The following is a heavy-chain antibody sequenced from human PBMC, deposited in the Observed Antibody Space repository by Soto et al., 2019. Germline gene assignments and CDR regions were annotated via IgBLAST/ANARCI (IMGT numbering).Heavy chain of an antibody. CDR2: IYYSGTT. CDR1: GGSITSGSYY. CDR3: ARQFSLALDV. V-gene: IGHV4-39*01. J-gene: IGHJ6*02. Sequence: QLQLQESGPGLVKPSETLSLSCTVSGGSITSGSYYWGWIRQPPGKGLEWIGSIYYSGTTYYNPSLMSRVTISVDTSTNQFSLKLSSVTAADAAVYYCARQFSLALDVWGQGTTVTVSS. D-gene: IGHD2-15*01.